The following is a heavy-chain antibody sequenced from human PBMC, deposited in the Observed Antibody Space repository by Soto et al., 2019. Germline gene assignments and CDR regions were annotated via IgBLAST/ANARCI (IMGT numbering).Heavy chain of an antibody. CDR1: GGSISSSSYY. V-gene: IGHV4-39*01. D-gene: IGHD3-3*01. CDR3: ARYNETALESGLEWQTLYYFDY. CDR2: IYYSGST. J-gene: IGHJ4*02. Sequence: TSETLSLTCTFSGGSISSSSYYLGWIRQPPGKGLEWIGSIYYSGSTYYNPSLKSRVTISVDTSKNQFSLKLSSVTAADTAVYYCARYNETALESGLEWQTLYYFDYWGQGTLVTVSS.